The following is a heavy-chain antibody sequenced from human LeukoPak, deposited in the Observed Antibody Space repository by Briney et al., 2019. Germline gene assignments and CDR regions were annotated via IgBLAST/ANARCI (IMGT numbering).Heavy chain of an antibody. CDR1: GYSFTDYY. CDR2: TISDTGDS. J-gene: IGHJ4*02. Sequence: SVKVSCKASGYSFTDYYMHWVRHAPGHGLEWMGWTISDTGDSNYAQKFQGRVTVTRDTSISTAYMGLSRLRSDDTAVYYCARAGPTGTTWGDVYFDYWGQGTLVTVS. CDR3: ARAGPTGTTWGDVYFDY. D-gene: IGHD1-1*01. V-gene: IGHV1-2*02.